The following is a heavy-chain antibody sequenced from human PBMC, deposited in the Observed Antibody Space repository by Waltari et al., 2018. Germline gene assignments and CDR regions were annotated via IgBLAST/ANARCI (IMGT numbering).Heavy chain of an antibody. Sequence: QVQLQESGPGLVKPSETLSLTCTVSGGSISSYYWSWIRQPPGKGLEWIGYIYYSGSTNSNPSLKSRVTISVDTSKNQFSLKLSSVTAADTAVYYCAREGYCSGGSCYSPGYYYGMDVWGQGTTVTVSS. CDR2: IYYSGST. D-gene: IGHD2-15*01. CDR3: AREGYCSGGSCYSPGYYYGMDV. V-gene: IGHV4-59*01. CDR1: GGSISSYY. J-gene: IGHJ6*02.